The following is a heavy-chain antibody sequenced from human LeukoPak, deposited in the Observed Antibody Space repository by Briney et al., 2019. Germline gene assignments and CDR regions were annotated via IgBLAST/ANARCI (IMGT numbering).Heavy chain of an antibody. J-gene: IGHJ4*02. CDR2: ISYDGSNK. Sequence: GRSLRLSCAASGFTFSSYGMHWVRQAPGKGLEWVAVISYDGSNKYYADSVKGRFTISRDNSKNTLYLQMNSLRAEDTAVYYCAKGRRWELPTEFDYWGQGTLVTASS. D-gene: IGHD1-26*01. CDR1: GFTFSSYG. V-gene: IGHV3-30*18. CDR3: AKGRRWELPTEFDY.